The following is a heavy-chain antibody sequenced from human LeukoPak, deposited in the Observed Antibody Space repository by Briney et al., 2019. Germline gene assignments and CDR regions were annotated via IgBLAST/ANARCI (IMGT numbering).Heavy chain of an antibody. CDR3: AGHSGSSPFDS. Sequence: SETLSPTCTVSGGSISSGDYYWSWIRQPPGKGLEWIGYIYYSGSTYYNPSLKSRVTISVDTSKNQFSLKRSSVTAADTAVYYCAGHSGSSPFDSWGQGTLVTVSS. CDR1: GGSISSGDYY. J-gene: IGHJ4*02. V-gene: IGHV4-30-4*08. D-gene: IGHD1-26*01. CDR2: IYYSGST.